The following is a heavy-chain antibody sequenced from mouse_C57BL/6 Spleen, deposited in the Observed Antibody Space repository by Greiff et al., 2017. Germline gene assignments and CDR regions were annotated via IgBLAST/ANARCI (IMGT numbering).Heavy chain of an antibody. CDR2: ISNGGGST. V-gene: IGHV5-12*01. J-gene: IGHJ4*01. CDR1: GFTFSDYY. Sequence: DVKLVESGGGLVQPGGSLKLSCAASGFTFSDYYMYWVRQTPEKRLEWVAYISNGGGSTYYPDTVKGRFTISRDNAKNTRYLQMSRLKSEDTAMYYCARHHSLYYAMDYWGQGTSVTVSS. CDR3: ARHHSLYYAMDY. D-gene: IGHD6-1*01.